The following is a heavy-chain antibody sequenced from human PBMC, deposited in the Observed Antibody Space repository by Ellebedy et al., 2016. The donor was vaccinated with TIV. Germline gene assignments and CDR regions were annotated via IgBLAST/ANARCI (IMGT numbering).Heavy chain of an antibody. V-gene: IGHV3-11*01. D-gene: IGHD5-18*01. CDR1: GFTFSDYY. Sequence: PGGSLRLSCAASGFTFSDYYMSPIRQAPGKGLEWVSYISISGSTIHYADSVKGRFTVSRDNAKNSLYLQMNSLRAEDTAVYYCARAMTADPFDYWGQGTLVTVSS. CDR2: ISISGSTI. J-gene: IGHJ4*02. CDR3: ARAMTADPFDY.